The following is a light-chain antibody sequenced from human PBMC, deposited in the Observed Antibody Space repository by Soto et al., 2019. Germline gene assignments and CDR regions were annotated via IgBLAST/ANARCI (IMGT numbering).Light chain of an antibody. CDR3: QQYGSSPLT. V-gene: IGKV3-20*01. CDR1: QSVSNNY. Sequence: EIVLTQSPSTLSLSPGERATLSCRASQSVSNNYLAWYQQKPGQAPRLLIYGASNRATGIPDRFSGSGSGTGFTLTIRRLEPEDFAVYYCQQYGSSPLTFGGGTKVDIK. J-gene: IGKJ4*01. CDR2: GAS.